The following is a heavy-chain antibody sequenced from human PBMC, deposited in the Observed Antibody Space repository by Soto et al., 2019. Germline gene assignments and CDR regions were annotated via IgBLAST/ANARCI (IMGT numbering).Heavy chain of an antibody. J-gene: IGHJ1*01. Sequence: QVQLVESGGAVVQPGKSLRLSCAASGFTFNTYGMYWVRQAPGKGLEWVAAISYDGSNKYHADSVKGRFTISRDNSKNTRYLKMNSLRVEDTAVYYCAKDIVRYTYGACASWGKGALVTVSS. CDR3: AKDIVRYTYGACAS. V-gene: IGHV3-30*18. CDR2: ISYDGSNK. CDR1: GFTFNTYG. D-gene: IGHD5-18*01.